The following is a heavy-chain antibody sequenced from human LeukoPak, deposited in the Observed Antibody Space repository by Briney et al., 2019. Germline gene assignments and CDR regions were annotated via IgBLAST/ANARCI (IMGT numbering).Heavy chain of an antibody. CDR3: ARDRAWNYFDY. Sequence: PGGSLRLSCAASGFTFNTYGMHWVRQAPGKGLEWVAIISNDGSRKYYAHSVEGRFTTSRDNSKNTLYLQMDSLRAEDTAVYYCARDRAWNYFDYWGQGTLVTVSS. D-gene: IGHD3-3*01. CDR1: GFTFNTYG. CDR2: ISNDGSRK. V-gene: IGHV3-33*05. J-gene: IGHJ4*02.